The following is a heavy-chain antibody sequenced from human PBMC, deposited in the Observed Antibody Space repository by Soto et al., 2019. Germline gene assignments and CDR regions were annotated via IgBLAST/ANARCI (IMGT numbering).Heavy chain of an antibody. CDR3: AKDLIYGYNSGRPFDY. CDR1: GFTFDDYA. D-gene: IGHD6-19*01. Sequence: GGSLRLSCEASGFTFDDYAMSWVRQAPGKGLEWVSAIGGRGDSTYYADSVKGRFTISRDNSRDTLYLQMNSLRAEDTAVYYCAKDLIYGYNSGRPFDYWGQGTLVTVSS. V-gene: IGHV3-23*01. CDR2: IGGRGDST. J-gene: IGHJ4*02.